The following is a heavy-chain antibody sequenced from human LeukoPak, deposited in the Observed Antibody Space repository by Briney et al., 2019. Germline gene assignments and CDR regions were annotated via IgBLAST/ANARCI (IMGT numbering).Heavy chain of an antibody. Sequence: SETLSLTCAVYGGSFSGYYWSWIRQPPGKGLEWIGEINHSGSTNYNPSLKSRVTISVDTSKNQFSLKLSSVTAADTAVYYCARIAAAGTNYYYYYMDVWGKGTTVTVSS. V-gene: IGHV4-34*01. J-gene: IGHJ6*03. D-gene: IGHD6-13*01. CDR2: INHSGST. CDR1: GGSFSGYY. CDR3: ARIAAAGTNYYYYYMDV.